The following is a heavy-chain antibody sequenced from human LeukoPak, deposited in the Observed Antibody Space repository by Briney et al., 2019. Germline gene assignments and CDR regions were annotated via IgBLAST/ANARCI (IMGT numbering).Heavy chain of an antibody. V-gene: IGHV3-23*01. CDR3: AKAGLSSSWYDAGWFDP. CDR1: GFTFSSCA. D-gene: IGHD6-13*01. Sequence: GGSLRLSCAASGFTFSSCAMSWVRQAPGKGLEWVSAISGSGGSTYYADSVKGRFTISRDNSKNTLYLQMDSLRAEDTAVYYCAKAGLSSSWYDAGWFDPWGQGTLVTVSS. CDR2: ISGSGGST. J-gene: IGHJ5*02.